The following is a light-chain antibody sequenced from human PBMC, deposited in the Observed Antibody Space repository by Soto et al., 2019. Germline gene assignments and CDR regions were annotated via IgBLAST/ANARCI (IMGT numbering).Light chain of an antibody. Sequence: DIVMTQSPLSLPVTPGEPATISCRSSQSLLDSNGYNFLSWYLQKPGQSPQLLIYLGSNRASGVPERFSGSGSGTDFTLKISRVEAEDIGVYYCMQARQTLPTFGPGTKVDIK. V-gene: IGKV2-28*01. CDR3: MQARQTLPT. CDR2: LGS. CDR1: QSLLDSNGYNF. J-gene: IGKJ3*01.